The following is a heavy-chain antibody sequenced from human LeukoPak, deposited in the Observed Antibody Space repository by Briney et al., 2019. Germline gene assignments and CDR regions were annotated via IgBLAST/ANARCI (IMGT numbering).Heavy chain of an antibody. CDR1: GGSSSGYY. D-gene: IGHD1-26*01. CDR2: INHSGST. J-gene: IGHJ4*02. CDR3: ARVGGGSYPGVVDY. V-gene: IGHV4-34*01. Sequence: SETLSLTCAVYGGSSSGYYWSRIRQPPGKGLEWIGEINHSGSTNYNPSLKSRVTISVDTSKNQFSLKLSSVTAADTAVYYCARVGGGSYPGVVDYWGQGTLVTVAS.